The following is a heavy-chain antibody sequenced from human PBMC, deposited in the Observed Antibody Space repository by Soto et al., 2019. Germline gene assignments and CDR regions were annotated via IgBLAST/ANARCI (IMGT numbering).Heavy chain of an antibody. V-gene: IGHV1-18*01. CDR2: ISAYNGNT. D-gene: IGHD2-15*01. CDR1: GYTFTSYG. CDR3: ARYGSLHPNVVAATSRSLYYYCGMDV. Sequence: QVQLVQSGAEVKKPGASVKVSCKASGYTFTSYGISWVRQAPGQGLEWMGWISAYNGNTNYAQKLQGRVTMTTDTSTSTAYRELRRLRSDDPAVYYCARYGSLHPNVVAATSRSLYYYCGMDVWGQGTTVTVSS. J-gene: IGHJ6*02.